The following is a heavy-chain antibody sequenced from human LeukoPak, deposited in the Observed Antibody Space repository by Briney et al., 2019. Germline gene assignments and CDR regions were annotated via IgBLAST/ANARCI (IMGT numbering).Heavy chain of an antibody. D-gene: IGHD5-12*01. Sequence: GGSLRLSCEASGFTFSAYAMTWVRQAPGKGLEWVAVISIDGREKYYADSAKGRFTISRDNSKNTLYPQMSSLRGDDTAVYYCANPQSRGYDYLDYWGQGTLVTVSS. CDR1: GFTFSAYA. CDR3: ANPQSRGYDYLDY. J-gene: IGHJ4*02. V-gene: IGHV3-30*18. CDR2: ISIDGREK.